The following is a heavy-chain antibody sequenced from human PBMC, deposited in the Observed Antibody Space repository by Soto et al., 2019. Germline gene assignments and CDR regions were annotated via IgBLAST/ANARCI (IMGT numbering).Heavy chain of an antibody. CDR3: ARDRSSGWYSGFSY. Sequence: ASVKVSCKASGYTFTSYGISWVRQAPGQGLEWMGWISAYNGNTNYAQKLQGRVTMTTDTSTSTAYMEPRSLRSDDTAVYYCARDRSSGWYSGFSYWGQGTLVTVSS. CDR1: GYTFTSYG. D-gene: IGHD6-19*01. J-gene: IGHJ4*02. CDR2: ISAYNGNT. V-gene: IGHV1-18*01.